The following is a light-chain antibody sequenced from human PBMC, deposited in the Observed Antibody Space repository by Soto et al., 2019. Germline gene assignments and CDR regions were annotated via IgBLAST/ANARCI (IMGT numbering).Light chain of an antibody. CDR2: DNN. V-gene: IGLV1-40*01. CDR1: RSNIGAGFD. CDR3: ATWDVSLNGPV. J-gene: IGLJ3*02. Sequence: QAVVTQPPSVSGAPGQRVTISCTGTRSNIGAGFDVHWYQQLPGTAPKLLIYDNNNRPSGVPDRFSGSKSGTSASLAISGLQSEDEADYYCATWDVSLNGPVFGGGTKLTVL.